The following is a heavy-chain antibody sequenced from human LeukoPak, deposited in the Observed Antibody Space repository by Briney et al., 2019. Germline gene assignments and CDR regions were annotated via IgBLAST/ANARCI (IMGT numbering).Heavy chain of an antibody. J-gene: IGHJ4*02. CDR1: GFTFSSYA. V-gene: IGHV3-23*01. Sequence: GGSLRLSCAASGFTFSSYAMSWVRQAPGKGLEWVSVISGSGDSTYYADSVKGRFTISRDNSKNTLYLQMNSLRVEDTAVYYCAKRGRRGDDTLSPLSFDYWGQGTLVTVSA. CDR2: ISGSGDST. D-gene: IGHD2-21*01. CDR3: AKRGRRGDDTLSPLSFDY.